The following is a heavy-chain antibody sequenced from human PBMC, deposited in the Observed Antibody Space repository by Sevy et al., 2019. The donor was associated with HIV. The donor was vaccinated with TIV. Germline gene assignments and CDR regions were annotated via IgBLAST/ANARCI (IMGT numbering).Heavy chain of an antibody. Sequence: GESLKISCAASGFTFHNAWMSWVRQAPGKGLEWIGRINSKSDGGTTDFAAPVKGRFTISRDDSQNKLFLQMNSLKTEDTAVYYCTSMTTVEGVFDFWGQGTLVTVSS. V-gene: IGHV3-15*01. CDR3: TSMTTVEGVFDF. CDR2: INSKSDGGTT. D-gene: IGHD4-17*01. CDR1: GFTFHNAW. J-gene: IGHJ4*02.